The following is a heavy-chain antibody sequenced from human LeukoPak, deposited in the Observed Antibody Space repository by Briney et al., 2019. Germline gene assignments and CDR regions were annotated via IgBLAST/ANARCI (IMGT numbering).Heavy chain of an antibody. J-gene: IGHJ6*04. D-gene: IGHD6-13*01. Sequence: GGSLRLSCAASGFTFSSYEMNWVRQAPGKGLEWVSYISSSGSTIYYADSVKGRFTISRDNAKNSLFLQMNSLRAEDTAVYYCASLGNSSSWYERGVDVWGKGMTVTISS. CDR1: GFTFSSYE. CDR2: ISSSGSTI. V-gene: IGHV3-48*03. CDR3: ASLGNSSSWYERGVDV.